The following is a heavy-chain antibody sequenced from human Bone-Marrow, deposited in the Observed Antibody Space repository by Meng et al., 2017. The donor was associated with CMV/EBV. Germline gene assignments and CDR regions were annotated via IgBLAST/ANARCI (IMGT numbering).Heavy chain of an antibody. CDR1: GGSFSGYY. J-gene: IGHJ4*02. Sequence: GSLRLSCAVYGGSFSGYYWSWIRQPPGKGLEWIGEINHSGSTKYNPSLKSRVTTSVDTSKNQFSLKLSSVTAADTAVYYCARAYEWEPKGYFDYWGQGTLVTVSS. CDR3: ARAYEWEPKGYFDY. D-gene: IGHD1-26*01. CDR2: INHSGST. V-gene: IGHV4-34*01.